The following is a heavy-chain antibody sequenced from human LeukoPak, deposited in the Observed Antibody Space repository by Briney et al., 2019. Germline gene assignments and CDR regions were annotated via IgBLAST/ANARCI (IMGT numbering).Heavy chain of an antibody. V-gene: IGHV3-7*01. D-gene: IGHD6-19*01. CDR3: AGGSGWLIDY. Sequence: GGPLRLSCAASGFTFSSYWMNWVRQAPGKGLEWVANIKQDGSEKYYVDSVKGRFTISRDNTKNSLYLQMNSLRAEDTAVYCCAGGSGWLIDYWGQGTLVTVSS. CDR1: GFTFSSYW. J-gene: IGHJ4*02. CDR2: IKQDGSEK.